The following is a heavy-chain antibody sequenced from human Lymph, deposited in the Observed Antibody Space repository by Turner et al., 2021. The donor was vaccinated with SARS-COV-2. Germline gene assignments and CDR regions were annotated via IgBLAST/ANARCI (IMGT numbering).Heavy chain of an antibody. Sequence: QVQLVQSGAEVKKPGSSVKFSCKASGGPFSSSAISWVRQAPGQGLEWMGGISPIFGTANYAQRFQGRVTITADESTSTAYMELRSLRSEDTAVYYCARGAAYCSGGSCYRKGFDYWGQGTPVTVSS. D-gene: IGHD2-15*01. CDR3: ARGAAYCSGGSCYRKGFDY. CDR2: ISPIFGTA. V-gene: IGHV1-69*01. CDR1: GGPFSSSA. J-gene: IGHJ4*02.